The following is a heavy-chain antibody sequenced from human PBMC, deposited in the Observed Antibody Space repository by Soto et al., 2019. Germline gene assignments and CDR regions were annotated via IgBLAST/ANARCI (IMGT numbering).Heavy chain of an antibody. CDR3: TRDGYCSSTSCYEVDGMDV. CDR1: GFTFGDYA. V-gene: IGHV3-49*05. D-gene: IGHD2-2*01. CDR2: IRSKAYGGTT. J-gene: IGHJ6*02. Sequence: NPGGSMRLSCTASGFTFGDYAMSWFRQAPVKGLEWVGFIRSKAYGGTTEYAASVKGRFTISRDDSKSIAYLQMNSLKTEDTAVYYCTRDGYCSSTSCYEVDGMDVWGQGTTVTVS.